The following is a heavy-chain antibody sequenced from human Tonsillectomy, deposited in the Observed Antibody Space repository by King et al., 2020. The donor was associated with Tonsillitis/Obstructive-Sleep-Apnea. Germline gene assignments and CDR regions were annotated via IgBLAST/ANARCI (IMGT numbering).Heavy chain of an antibody. V-gene: IGHV3-23*04. Sequence: VQLVESGGGFVQPGGSLRLSCAASGFTFSSYAMSWVRQASGKGLEWFSAISGVGGSTYYADSVKGRFTISRDNSKNTLYLQMNSLRGEDTAVYYCAKASRGSSDYWGQGTLVTVSS. J-gene: IGHJ4*02. CDR1: GFTFSSYA. CDR2: ISGVGGST. CDR3: AKASRGSSDY.